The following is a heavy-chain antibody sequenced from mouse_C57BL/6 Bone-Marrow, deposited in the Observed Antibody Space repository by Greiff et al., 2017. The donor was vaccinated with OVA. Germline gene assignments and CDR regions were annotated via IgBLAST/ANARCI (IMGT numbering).Heavy chain of an antibody. D-gene: IGHD1-1*01. V-gene: IGHV1-81*01. J-gene: IGHJ3*01. CDR1: GYTFTSYG. CDR3: ARRGYGSSYGAY. Sequence: QVQLQQSGAELARPGASVKLSCKASGYTFTSYGISWVKQRTGQGLEWIGEIYPRSGNTYYNEKFKGKATLTADKSSSTAYMELRSLTSEDSAVYFCARRGYGSSYGAYWGQGTLVTVSA. CDR2: IYPRSGNT.